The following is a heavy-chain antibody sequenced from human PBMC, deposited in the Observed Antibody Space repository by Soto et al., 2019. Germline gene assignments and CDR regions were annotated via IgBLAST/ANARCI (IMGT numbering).Heavy chain of an antibody. J-gene: IGHJ4*02. CDR3: ARTQSVYDY. CDR2: TYYRSKWYI. CDR1: GDSVSSKSAA. V-gene: IGHV6-1*01. Sequence: SLTCAISGDSVSSKSAAWNWIRQSPSRGLEWLGRTYYRSKWYIEYAVSVKSRITINPDTSKNLFSLQLNSVTPDDTAMYYCARTQSVYDYWGQGTQVTVSS.